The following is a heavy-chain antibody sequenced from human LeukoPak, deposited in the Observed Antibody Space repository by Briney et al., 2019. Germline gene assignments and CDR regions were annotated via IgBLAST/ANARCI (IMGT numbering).Heavy chain of an antibody. J-gene: IGHJ4*02. Sequence: ASVKVSCKASGYTFTSYDISWVRQVPGQGLEWMGRISTHNGHTNYAQKFQGRVTMTTDTSTSTAYLELKSLRSDDTAFYYCARGWSYDSSGYYYLAYWGQGTLVTVSS. V-gene: IGHV1-18*01. CDR3: ARGWSYDSSGYYYLAY. CDR2: ISTHNGHT. D-gene: IGHD3-22*01. CDR1: GYTFTSYD.